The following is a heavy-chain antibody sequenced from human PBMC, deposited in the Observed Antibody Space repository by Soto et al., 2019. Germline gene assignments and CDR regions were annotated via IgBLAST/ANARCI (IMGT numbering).Heavy chain of an antibody. J-gene: IGHJ4*02. CDR1: GFTFSSYA. V-gene: IGHV3-23*01. CDR2: ISGSGGST. D-gene: IGHD3-10*01. Sequence: PGGSLRLSCAASGFTFSSYAMSWVRQAPGKGLEWVSAISGSGGSTYYADSVKGRFTISRDNSKNTLYLQMNSLRAEDTAVYYCAKDGSGSDEWWLIDFDYWGQGTLVTVSS. CDR3: AKDGSGSDEWWLIDFDY.